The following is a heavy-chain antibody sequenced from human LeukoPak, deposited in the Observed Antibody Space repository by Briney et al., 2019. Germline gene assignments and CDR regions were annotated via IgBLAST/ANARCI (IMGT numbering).Heavy chain of an antibody. CDR3: AKGPRRLPFCGYYHYHYLGG. V-gene: IGHV3-23*01. CDR2: ISASGGTT. Sequence: PGGSLRLSCAASGFTFSSYAMSWVRQAPGKGLEWVSSISASGGTTYYADSVKGRFTISRDNSKNTLYLQMNNLGAEDTAVYYWAKGPRRLPFCGYYHYHYLGGWGKGT. J-gene: IGHJ6*03. D-gene: IGHD3-3*01. CDR1: GFTFSSYA.